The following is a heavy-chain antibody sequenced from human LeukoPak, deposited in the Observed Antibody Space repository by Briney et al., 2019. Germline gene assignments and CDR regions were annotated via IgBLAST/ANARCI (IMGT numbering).Heavy chain of an antibody. D-gene: IGHD4-17*01. CDR3: AKEIWPTVTTPGWTYFDY. J-gene: IGHJ4*02. CDR2: ISYDGSNK. Sequence: GGSLRLSCAASGFTSSSYGMHWVRQAPGKGLEWVAVISYDGSNKYYADSVKGRFTISRDNSKNTLYLQMNSLRAEDTAVYYCAKEIWPTVTTPGWTYFDYWGQGTLVTVSS. CDR1: GFTSSSYG. V-gene: IGHV3-30*19.